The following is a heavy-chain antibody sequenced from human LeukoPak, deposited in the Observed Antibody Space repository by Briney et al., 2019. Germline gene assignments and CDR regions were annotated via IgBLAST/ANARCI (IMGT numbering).Heavy chain of an antibody. J-gene: IGHJ5*02. V-gene: IGHV4-31*03. Sequence: PSETLSFTCTVSGGSISSGGYYWSWIRQHPGKGLEWIGYIYYSGSTYYNPSLKSRVTISVDTSKNQFSLKLSSVTAADTAVYYCARGSDYGDYKGFDPWGQGTLVTVSS. D-gene: IGHD4-17*01. CDR1: GGSISSGGYY. CDR2: IYYSGST. CDR3: ARGSDYGDYKGFDP.